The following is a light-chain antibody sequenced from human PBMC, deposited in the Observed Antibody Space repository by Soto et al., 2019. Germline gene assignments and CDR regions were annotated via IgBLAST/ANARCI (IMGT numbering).Light chain of an antibody. CDR3: QQRSNWPLT. V-gene: IGKV3-11*01. CDR1: QSVSGK. Sequence: EIVLTQSPATLSLSPGERATLSCRTSQSVSGKLAWYQQKPGQAPRLLIYDASNRATGIPARFSGSGSGTDFTLTISSLEPEDFAVYYCQQRSNWPLTFRGGSKVEIK. CDR2: DAS. J-gene: IGKJ4*01.